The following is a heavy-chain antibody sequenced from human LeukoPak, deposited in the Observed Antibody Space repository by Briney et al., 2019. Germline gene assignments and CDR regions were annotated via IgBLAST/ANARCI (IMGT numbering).Heavy chain of an antibody. CDR3: AKDYLTQRGYSYGYDY. V-gene: IGHV3-30*18. D-gene: IGHD5-18*01. CDR1: GFTFSTYA. J-gene: IGHJ4*02. CDR2: ISYDGSNK. Sequence: GGSLRLSCAASGFTFSTYAMYWVRQAPGKGLEWVAVISYDGSNKYYADSVKGRFTISRDNSKNTLYLQMNSLRAEDTAVYYCAKDYLTQRGYSYGYDYWGQGTLVTVSS.